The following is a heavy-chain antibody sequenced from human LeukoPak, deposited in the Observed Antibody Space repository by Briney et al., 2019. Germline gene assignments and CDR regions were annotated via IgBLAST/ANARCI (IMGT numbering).Heavy chain of an antibody. Sequence: GASVKVSCKASGYTFTSYAMNWVRQAPGQGLEWMGWINTNTGNPTYAQGFTGRFVFSLDTFVSTAYLQISSLKPEDTAVYYCARAGYCSAAGCRLWAYWGQGTLVTVSS. V-gene: IGHV7-4-1*02. CDR1: GYTFTSYA. J-gene: IGHJ4*02. D-gene: IGHD2-15*01. CDR3: ARAGYCSAAGCRLWAY. CDR2: INTNTGNP.